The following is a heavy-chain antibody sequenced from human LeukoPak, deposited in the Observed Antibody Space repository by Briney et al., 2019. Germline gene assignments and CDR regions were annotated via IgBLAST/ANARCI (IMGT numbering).Heavy chain of an antibody. V-gene: IGHV3-53*01. CDR2: IYSGVTT. CDR1: GFTVSRNY. CDR3: ARTFRDYGDHAFDY. Sequence: GGSLRLSGAASGFTVSRNYMSWVRQAPGKGLEWVSVIYSGVTTYYADSVKGRFTISRDNSKNTLYLQMNSLRAEDTAVYYCARTFRDYGDHAFDYWGQGTLVTVSS. J-gene: IGHJ4*02. D-gene: IGHD4-17*01.